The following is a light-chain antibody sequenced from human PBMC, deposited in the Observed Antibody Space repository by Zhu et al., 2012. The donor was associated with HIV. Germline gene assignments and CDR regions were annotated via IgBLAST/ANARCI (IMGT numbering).Light chain of an antibody. J-gene: IGKJ1*01. Sequence: EVVLTQSPDTLSLSPGDRATLACRASQSVSSNYLIWYQQKPGQAPRPLIYGASDRASGVPGRFSGSGSGTDFTLSISRLEPEDFAVYYCHQYDNSWTFGQGTKVEIK. CDR3: HQYDNSWT. CDR1: QSVSSNY. V-gene: IGKV3-20*01. CDR2: GAS.